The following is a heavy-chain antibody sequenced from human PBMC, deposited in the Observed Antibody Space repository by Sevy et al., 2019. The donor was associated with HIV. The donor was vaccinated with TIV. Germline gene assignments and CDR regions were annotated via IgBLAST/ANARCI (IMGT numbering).Heavy chain of an antibody. CDR3: VKDREVAAGYYFDY. CDR1: GFTFSSYA. V-gene: IGHV3-64D*06. J-gene: IGHJ4*02. CDR2: ISSNGGST. Sequence: GGSLRLSCSASGFTFSSYAMHWVRQAPGKGLEYVSAISSNGGSTYYAHSVKGRFTISRDNSKNTLYLQMSSLRAEDTAVYYCVKDREVAAGYYFDYWGQGTLVTVSS. D-gene: IGHD6-13*01.